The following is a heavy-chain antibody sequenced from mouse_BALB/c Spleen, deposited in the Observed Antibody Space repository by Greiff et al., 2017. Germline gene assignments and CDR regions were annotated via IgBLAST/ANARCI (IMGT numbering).Heavy chain of an antibody. Sequence: VQLQQSGAELVRPGSSVKISCKASGYAFSSYWMNWVKQRPGQGLEWIGQIYPGDGDTNYNGKFKGKATLTADKSSSTAYMQLSSLTSEDSAVYFCASYYGNYQYYAMDYWGQGTSVTVSS. CDR1: GYAFSSYW. D-gene: IGHD2-10*01. V-gene: IGHV1-80*01. J-gene: IGHJ4*01. CDR2: IYPGDGDT. CDR3: ASYYGNYQYYAMDY.